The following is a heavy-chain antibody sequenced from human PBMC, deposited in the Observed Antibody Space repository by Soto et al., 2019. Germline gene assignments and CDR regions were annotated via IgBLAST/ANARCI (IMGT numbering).Heavy chain of an antibody. J-gene: IGHJ4*02. CDR1: GYAFTTYG. CDR2: ISAHNANT. V-gene: IGHV1-18*01. CDR3: ARGRYGDY. D-gene: IGHD1-1*01. Sequence: QVHLVQSGAEVKKPGASVKVSCKGSGYAFTTYGITWVRQAPGQGLEWMGWISAHNANTNYAQKLQGRVTVTRDTSTSTADMELRSLRSDDTAVYYCARGRYGDYWGQGALVTGSS.